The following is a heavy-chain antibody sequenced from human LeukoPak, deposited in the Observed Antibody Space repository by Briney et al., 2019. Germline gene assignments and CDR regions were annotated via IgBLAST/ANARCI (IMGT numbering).Heavy chain of an antibody. CDR2: INHSGST. J-gene: IGHJ4*02. CDR3: ARGRGGYSYGHYFDY. CDR1: GGSFNDYY. Sequence: SETLSLTCAVYGGSFNDYYWSWIRQPPGKGLEWIGEINHSGSTNYNPSLKSRVTISVDTSKNQFSLKLSSVTAADTAVYYCARGRGGYSYGHYFDYWGQGTLVTVSS. D-gene: IGHD5-18*01. V-gene: IGHV4-34*01.